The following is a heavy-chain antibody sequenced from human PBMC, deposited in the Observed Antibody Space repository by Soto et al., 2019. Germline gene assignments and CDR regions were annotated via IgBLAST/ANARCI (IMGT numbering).Heavy chain of an antibody. CDR3: ARRRGYCSGGSCYSFDI. Sequence: QVQLQESGPGLVKPSETLSLTCTVSGGSISSYYWSWIRQPPGKGLEWIGYIYYSGSTNYNPSLTSRVTISVDTSKNQFSLKLSSVTAADTAVYYCARRRGYCSGGSCYSFDIWGQGTMVTVSS. CDR2: IYYSGST. J-gene: IGHJ3*02. CDR1: GGSISSYY. V-gene: IGHV4-59*08. D-gene: IGHD2-15*01.